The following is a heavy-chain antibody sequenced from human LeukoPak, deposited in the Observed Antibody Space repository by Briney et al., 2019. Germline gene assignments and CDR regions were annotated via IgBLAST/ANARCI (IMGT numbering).Heavy chain of an antibody. Sequence: GGSLRLSCAASGFTFSSYAMHWVRQAPGKGLEWVAVISYDGSNKYYADSVKGRFTISRDNSKNTLYLQMNSLRAEDTAVYYCARGVYTVTTAFDIWGQGTMVTVSS. J-gene: IGHJ3*02. V-gene: IGHV3-30-3*01. CDR2: ISYDGSNK. CDR1: GFTFSSYA. CDR3: ARGVYTVTTAFDI. D-gene: IGHD4-17*01.